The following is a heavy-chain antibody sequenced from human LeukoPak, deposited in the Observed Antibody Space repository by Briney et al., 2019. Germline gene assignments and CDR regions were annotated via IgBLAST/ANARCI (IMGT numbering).Heavy chain of an antibody. CDR1: GFTFSTYA. CDR3: AKGGHDFNSFYW. V-gene: IGHV3-23*01. J-gene: IGHJ4*02. Sequence: PGGSLRLSCAASGFTFSTYAMGWVRQAPGKGLEWVSSIKGGGGDPFYADSVKGRLTISRDNSKSTLFLQPNSLRADDTAVYYCAKGGHDFNSFYWWGQGTLVTVSS. CDR2: IKGGGGDP. D-gene: IGHD2-21*02.